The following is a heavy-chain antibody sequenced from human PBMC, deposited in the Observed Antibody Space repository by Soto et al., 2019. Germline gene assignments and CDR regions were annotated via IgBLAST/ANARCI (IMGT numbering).Heavy chain of an antibody. V-gene: IGHV5-51*01. D-gene: IGHD2-15*01. CDR3: ASQGCSGGSCYWAY. J-gene: IGHJ4*02. CDR2: FFLGDFDT. Sequence: PGESLKISCKGSGYSFTNYWIGWVRQMPGKGLEWLGIFFLGDFDTRYSPSFQGQVTISADKSISTAYLHWSSLKASDTAMYYCASQGCSGGSCYWAYWGQGTLVTVSS. CDR1: GYSFTNYW.